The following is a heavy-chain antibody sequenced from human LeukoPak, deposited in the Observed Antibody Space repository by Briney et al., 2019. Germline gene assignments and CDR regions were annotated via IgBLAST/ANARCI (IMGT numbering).Heavy chain of an antibody. D-gene: IGHD1-1*01. CDR3: ARSKTGSPGNWFDL. CDR2: VDPEDGET. CDR1: GYTFTDYY. V-gene: IGHV1-69-2*01. Sequence: ASVKVSCKVSGYTFTDYYMHWVQQAPGKGLEWMGLVDPEDGETIYAEKFQGRVTITADTSTDTAYMELSSLRSEDTAVYYCARSKTGSPGNWFDLWGQGTLVTVSS. J-gene: IGHJ5*02.